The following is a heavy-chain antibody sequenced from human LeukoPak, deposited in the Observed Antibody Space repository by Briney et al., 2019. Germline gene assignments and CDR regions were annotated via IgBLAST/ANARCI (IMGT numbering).Heavy chain of an antibody. J-gene: IGHJ4*02. Sequence: SGTLSLTCAVSAYSISSGYSWGWIRQSPGKGLEWIGSVSHTGSTYYNPSLKSRVTLSVDTSKNHFSLKLTSVTAADTAVYYCARGGRRMVAASYFDSWGQGTLVTVFS. CDR1: AYSISSGYS. CDR2: VSHTGST. CDR3: ARGGRRMVAASYFDS. D-gene: IGHD2-15*01. V-gene: IGHV4-38-2*01.